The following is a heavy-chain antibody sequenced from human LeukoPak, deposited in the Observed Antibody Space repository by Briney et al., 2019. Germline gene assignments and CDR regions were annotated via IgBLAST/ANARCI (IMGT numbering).Heavy chain of an antibody. J-gene: IGHJ4*02. D-gene: IGHD5-12*01. V-gene: IGHV1-2*02. CDR1: GYTLTGYY. Sequence: ASVKVSCKASGYTLTGYYMHWVRLAPGQGPEWMGWNNPSSGDTNYAQKFQGRVTMTGDTSISTAYMELSRLRSDDTAVYYCAKNPYEYYFDYWGQGTLVTVSS. CDR3: AKNPYEYYFDY. CDR2: NNPSSGDT.